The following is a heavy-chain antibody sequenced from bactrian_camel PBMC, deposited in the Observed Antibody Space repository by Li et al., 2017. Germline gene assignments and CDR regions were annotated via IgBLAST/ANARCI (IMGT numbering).Heavy chain of an antibody. CDR2: IHSRLGGT. V-gene: IGHV3S40*01. CDR3: VKDSLDWSFGI. D-gene: IGHD7*01. Sequence: VQLVESGGGLVQPGGSLRLSCAASGYLYGSNCKGWSRQAPGKEHERVASIHSRLGGTYYADSVKGRFTISQDNAKNTVYLQMNSLKPEDTAVYYCVKDSLDWSFGIWGQGTQVTVS. CDR1: GYLYGSNC. J-gene: IGHJ4*01.